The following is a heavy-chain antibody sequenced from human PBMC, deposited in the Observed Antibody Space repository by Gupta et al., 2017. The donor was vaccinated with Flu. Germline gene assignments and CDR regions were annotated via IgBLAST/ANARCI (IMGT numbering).Heavy chain of an antibody. CDR3: ARKGGGHCSGGTCYSFDY. Sequence: QVQLVQSGAEVKKPGSSVKVYCKASGVTFSSYAFNWVRQAPGQGLEWMGGIIPVFGPTNYAQKFKGRVTITAAESTSTAYMRLSSLGSEDTALYYCARKGGGHCSGGTCYSFDYWGQGTLVTVSS. D-gene: IGHD2-15*01. CDR1: GVTFSSYA. J-gene: IGHJ4*02. CDR2: IIPVFGPT. V-gene: IGHV1-69*01.